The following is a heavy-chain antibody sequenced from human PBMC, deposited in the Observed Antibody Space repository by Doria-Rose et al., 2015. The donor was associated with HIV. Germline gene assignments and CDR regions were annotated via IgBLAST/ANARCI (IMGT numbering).Heavy chain of an antibody. CDR1: GVSLSSPGMG. D-gene: IGHD6-13*01. CDR2: MFSDYER. CDR3: ARIKSSRWYHKYYFDF. J-gene: IGHJ4*02. V-gene: IGHV2-26*01. Sequence: QITLKECGPVLVKPTETLTLTCTVSGVSLSSPGMGVSWIRQPPGKALEWLANMFSDYERSYKTSLTSRLTISMGTCKSQVVLTMTDMDPVDTATYYCARIKSSRWYHKYYFDFWGQGTLVIVSA.